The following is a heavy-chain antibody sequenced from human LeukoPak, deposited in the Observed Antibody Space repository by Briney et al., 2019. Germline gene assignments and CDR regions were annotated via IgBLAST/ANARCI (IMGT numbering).Heavy chain of an antibody. CDR3: ALKYYFDY. CDR1: GFTFSSYA. J-gene: IGHJ4*02. CDR2: IFGSGDNT. V-gene: IGHV3-23*01. Sequence: TGGSLRLSCAASGFTFSSYAMSWVRQAPGKGLEWVSTIFGSGDNTYYADSVKGRFTISRDSSKNTLYLQMSSLRADDTAVYYCALKYYFDYWGQGTLVTVSS.